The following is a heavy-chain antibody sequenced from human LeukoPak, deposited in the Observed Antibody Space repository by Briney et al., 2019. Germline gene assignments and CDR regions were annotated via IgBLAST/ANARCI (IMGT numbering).Heavy chain of an antibody. J-gene: IGHJ3*02. CDR2: ISYDGSRK. CDR1: AFTITIYA. V-gene: IGHV3-30*04. CDR3: ARGIDPTPNDVFDI. Sequence: GGSLRLSCAASAFTITIYAMHWVRQAPGKGLEWVAVISYDGSRKYYADSVKGRFTISRDNSRNTLYLQMNSLRTEDAAVYYCARGIDPTPNDVFDIWGQGTMVTVSS. D-gene: IGHD2-21*01.